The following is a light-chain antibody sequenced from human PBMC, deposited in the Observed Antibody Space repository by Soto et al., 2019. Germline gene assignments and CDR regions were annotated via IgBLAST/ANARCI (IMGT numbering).Light chain of an antibody. CDR3: QQSYGNPIT. Sequence: DIQTTQSPSSLSASVGDRVTITCRASQSISSYLNWYQQKPGKAPKLLIYAASSLQSGVPSRFSGSGSGTDFTLTISSLQPEDSATYYCQQSYGNPITFGPGTKVNI. CDR2: AAS. J-gene: IGKJ3*01. V-gene: IGKV1-39*01. CDR1: QSISSY.